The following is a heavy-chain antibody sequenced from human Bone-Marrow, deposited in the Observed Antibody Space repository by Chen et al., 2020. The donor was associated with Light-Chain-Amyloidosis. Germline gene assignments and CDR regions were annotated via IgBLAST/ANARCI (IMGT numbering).Heavy chain of an antibody. J-gene: IGHJ3*02. Sequence: EVQLVESGGGLLQRGGSLRLSCAASGFAFSSYAMSWVRQAPGKGLAWVSTISGRGGSRYYGDSVKGRLTISRDNSKSTLYRKMNGLRAEDTAVYYCAKDISYDDILPGYPADAFDIWGQGTMVTVSS. CDR3: AKDISYDDILPGYPADAFDI. V-gene: IGHV3-23*04. CDR1: GFAFSSYA. CDR2: ISGRGGSR. D-gene: IGHD3-9*01.